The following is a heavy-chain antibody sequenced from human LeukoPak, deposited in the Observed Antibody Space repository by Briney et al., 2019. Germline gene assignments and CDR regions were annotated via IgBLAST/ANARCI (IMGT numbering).Heavy chain of an antibody. D-gene: IGHD5-18*01. Sequence: SETLSLTCTVSGGSISSYYWSWIRQPPGKGLEWIGYIYYSGSTNYNPSLKSRVTISVDTSKNQSSLKLSSVTAADTAVYYCARSYTAMVDYWGQGTLVTVSS. CDR1: GGSISSYY. CDR3: ARSYTAMVDY. CDR2: IYYSGST. V-gene: IGHV4-59*01. J-gene: IGHJ4*02.